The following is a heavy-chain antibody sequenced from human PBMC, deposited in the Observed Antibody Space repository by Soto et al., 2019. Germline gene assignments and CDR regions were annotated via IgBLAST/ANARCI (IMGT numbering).Heavy chain of an antibody. D-gene: IGHD3-16*01. J-gene: IGHJ4*02. CDR2: IYSGGST. Sequence: EVQLVESGGGVVQPGGSLSLSCAASGFTVSTKYMSWVRQAPGKGLEWVSVIYSGGSTFYADSVRGRFTISRDNSKNTVSLQMNSLRAEDTAVYYCARDPWAADYWGQGTLVTVSS. V-gene: IGHV3-66*01. CDR3: ARDPWAADY. CDR1: GFTVSTKY.